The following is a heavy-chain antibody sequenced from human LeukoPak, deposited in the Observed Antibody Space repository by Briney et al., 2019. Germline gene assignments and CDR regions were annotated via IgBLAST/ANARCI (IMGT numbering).Heavy chain of an antibody. Sequence: SGGSLRLSCAASGFTFSSYGMDWVRQAPGKGLEWVAVIWYDGSNKYYADSVKGRFTISRDNSKNTLYLQMNSLRAEDTAVYYCAREIGGTHNWFDPWGQGTLVTVSS. CDR3: AREIGGTHNWFDP. D-gene: IGHD1-1*01. CDR2: IWYDGSNK. J-gene: IGHJ5*02. V-gene: IGHV3-33*01. CDR1: GFTFSSYG.